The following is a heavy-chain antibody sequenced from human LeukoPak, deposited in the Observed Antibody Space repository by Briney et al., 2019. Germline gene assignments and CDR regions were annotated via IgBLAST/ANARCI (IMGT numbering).Heavy chain of an antibody. CDR1: GRSISSYY. J-gene: IGHJ3*02. V-gene: IGHV4-59*01. Sequence: PSETLSLTCTVSGRSISSYYWSWIPQPPGKGLGWIRYIYYSGSTNYNPSLKSRVTISVDTSKNQFSLKLSSVTAADTVMFYCASGPLDGYTHPAAFDICGQGTMVTVSS. CDR2: IYYSGST. CDR3: ASGPLDGYTHPAAFDI. D-gene: IGHD5-24*01.